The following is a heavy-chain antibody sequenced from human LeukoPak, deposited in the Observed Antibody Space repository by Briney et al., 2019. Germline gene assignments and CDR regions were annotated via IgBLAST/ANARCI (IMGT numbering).Heavy chain of an antibody. Sequence: GGSLRLSCAVSGFTFSDYEMNWVRQAPGKGLEWVAYIINGGSIIYYGDSVKGRFTISRDNAKNSLHLQMNSLRAEDTAVYYCARQRIAVTVGGDFDYWGQGNLVTVSS. CDR1: GFTFSDYE. CDR3: ARQRIAVTVGGDFDY. V-gene: IGHV3-48*03. D-gene: IGHD6-19*01. CDR2: IINGGSII. J-gene: IGHJ4*02.